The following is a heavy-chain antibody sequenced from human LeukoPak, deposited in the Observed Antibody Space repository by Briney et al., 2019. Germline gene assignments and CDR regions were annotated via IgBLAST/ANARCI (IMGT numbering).Heavy chain of an antibody. D-gene: IGHD6-13*01. CDR3: ARDTEAAAGTNRDY. J-gene: IGHJ4*02. V-gene: IGHV3-21*01. Sequence: PGGSLRLSCAASGFTFSSYSMNWVRQAPGKGLEWVSSISSSSSYIYYADSVKGRFTISRDNAKNSLYLQMNSLRAEDTAVYYCARDTEAAAGTNRDYRGQGTLVTVSS. CDR1: GFTFSSYS. CDR2: ISSSSSYI.